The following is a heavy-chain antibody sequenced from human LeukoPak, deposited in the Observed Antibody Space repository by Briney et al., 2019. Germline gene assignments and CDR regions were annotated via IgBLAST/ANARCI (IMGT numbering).Heavy chain of an antibody. J-gene: IGHJ4*02. Sequence: ASVKVSCKASGYTFTGYYMHWVRQAPGQGLEWMGWINPNSGGTNYAQKFQGRVTMTRDTSISTAYMELSRLRSDDTAVYYCARLVPYCGGDCYSPDYFDYWGQGTLVTVSS. CDR3: ARLVPYCGGDCYSPDYFDY. CDR1: GYTFTGYY. V-gene: IGHV1-2*02. CDR2: INPNSGGT. D-gene: IGHD2-21*02.